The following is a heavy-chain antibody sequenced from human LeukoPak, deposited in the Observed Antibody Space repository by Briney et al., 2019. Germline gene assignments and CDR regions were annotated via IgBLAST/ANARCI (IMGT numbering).Heavy chain of an antibody. Sequence: ASVKVSCKASGYTFSSYDINWVRQATGQGLEWMGWMNPNSGNTGYAQKFQGRVIMTRDTSITTAYMELTGLTSEDTAVYYCARRLAAAGYLPDYWGPGTLVTVSS. J-gene: IGHJ4*02. CDR2: MNPNSGNT. CDR1: GYTFSSYD. D-gene: IGHD6-13*01. V-gene: IGHV1-8*01. CDR3: ARRLAAAGYLPDY.